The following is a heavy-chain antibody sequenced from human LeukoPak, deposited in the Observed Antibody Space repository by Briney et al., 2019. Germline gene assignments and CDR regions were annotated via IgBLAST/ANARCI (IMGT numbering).Heavy chain of an antibody. J-gene: IGHJ5*02. Sequence: GGSLRLSCATSGFAFSNSWMSWVRQAPGKGLEWVANIKEDGSERYYLDSVEGRFAISRDNAKNSLYLQMNSMRAEDTAVYYCATAGDLNWFDPRGHGTLVIVSS. CDR2: IKEDGSER. D-gene: IGHD1-14*01. V-gene: IGHV3-7*01. CDR3: ATAGDLNWFDP. CDR1: GFAFSNSW.